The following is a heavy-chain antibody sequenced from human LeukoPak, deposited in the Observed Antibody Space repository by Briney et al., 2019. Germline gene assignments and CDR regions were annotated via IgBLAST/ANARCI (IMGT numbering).Heavy chain of an antibody. D-gene: IGHD2-2*01. V-gene: IGHV3-21*01. CDR2: ISSSSSYI. CDR3: ARSRGIVPAAMDY. J-gene: IGHJ4*02. CDR1: GFTFSSYS. Sequence: PGGSLRLSCAAFGFTFSSYSMNWVRQAPGKGLEWVSFISSSSSYIYYADSVKGRFTISRDNAKNSLYLQMNSLRAEDTAVYYCARSRGIVPAAMDYWGQGTLVTVSS.